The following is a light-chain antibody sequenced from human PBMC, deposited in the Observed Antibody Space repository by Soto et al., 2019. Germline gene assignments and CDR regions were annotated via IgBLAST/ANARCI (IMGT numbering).Light chain of an antibody. CDR2: AAS. Sequence: DIQLTQSPCFLSASVGDRVTITCRASQGISSYLAWYQQKPGKAPKILIYAASTLQSGVPSRFSGSGSGTEFTLTISSLQPEDFATYYCQQLNSYPPYTFGQGTKLEIK. CDR1: QGISSY. V-gene: IGKV1-9*01. J-gene: IGKJ2*01. CDR3: QQLNSYPPYT.